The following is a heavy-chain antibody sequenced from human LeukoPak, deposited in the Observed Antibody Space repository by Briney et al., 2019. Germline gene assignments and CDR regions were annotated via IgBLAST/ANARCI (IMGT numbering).Heavy chain of an antibody. D-gene: IGHD4-17*01. CDR3: AKDWRDYGDYHAFDM. CDR1: GFTLSGHA. Sequence: GGPLRLSCAASGFTLSGHAMTWLRQAPGKGLEWVSAFDGDGRNTHHADSVKGRFTISRENSKNTLYLQMSSLRAEDTAIYDCAKDWRDYGDYHAFDMWGQGTMVTVSS. J-gene: IGHJ3*02. CDR2: FDGDGRNT. V-gene: IGHV3-23*01.